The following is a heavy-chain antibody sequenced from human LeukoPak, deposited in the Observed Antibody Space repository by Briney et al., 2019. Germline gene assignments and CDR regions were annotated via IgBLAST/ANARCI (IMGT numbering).Heavy chain of an antibody. D-gene: IGHD2-15*01. CDR3: ARDRLDCSGGSCYYYYGMDV. J-gene: IGHJ6*02. Sequence: GGSLRLSCAASGFTFSSYAMHWVRQAPGKGLEYVSAISSNGGSTYYANSVKGRFTISRDNSKNTLYLQMGSLRAEDMAVYYCARDRLDCSGGSCYYYYGMDVWGQGTTVTVSS. CDR1: GFTFSSYA. V-gene: IGHV3-64*01. CDR2: ISSNGGST.